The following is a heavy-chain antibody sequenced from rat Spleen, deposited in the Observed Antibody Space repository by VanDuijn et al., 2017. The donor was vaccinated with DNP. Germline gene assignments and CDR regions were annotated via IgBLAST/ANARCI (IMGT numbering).Heavy chain of an antibody. CDR2: ISYDGRST. V-gene: IGHV5-7*01. Sequence: EVQLVESGGGLVQPGRSLKLSCAVSGFTFSDCNMAWVRQAPKKGLEWVASISYDGRSTYYRDSVKGRFTISRDNGKSTLYLQMDSLRSEDTATYYCATQRDYYSNYPFAYWGQGTLVTVSS. D-gene: IGHD1-2*01. CDR3: ATQRDYYSNYPFAY. J-gene: IGHJ3*01. CDR1: GFTFSDCN.